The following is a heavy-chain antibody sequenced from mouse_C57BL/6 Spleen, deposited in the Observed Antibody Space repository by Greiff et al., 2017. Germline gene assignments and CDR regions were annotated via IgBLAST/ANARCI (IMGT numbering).Heavy chain of an antibody. J-gene: IGHJ2*01. D-gene: IGHD1-1*01. CDR3: ARSGITTVVAYYFDD. Sequence: QVQLQQSGAELVKPGASVKISCKASGYAFSSYWMNWVKQRPGKGLEWIGQIYPGDGDTNYNGKFKGKATLTADKSSSTAYMQLSSLTSEDSAVYFCARSGITTVVAYYFDDWGQGTTLTVSS. V-gene: IGHV1-80*01. CDR1: GYAFSSYW. CDR2: IYPGDGDT.